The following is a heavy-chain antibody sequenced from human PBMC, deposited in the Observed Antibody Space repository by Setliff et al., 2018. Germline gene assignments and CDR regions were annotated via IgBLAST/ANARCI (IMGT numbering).Heavy chain of an antibody. Sequence: ASVKVSCKASGYTFTAYYMHWVRQAPGQGLEWMGIVHTGGGSASYAQKFQGRVTMTSDTSTSTVYLEMSSLRSDDTAVYYCARAGMAASNRKGVFEFWGQGTLVTVSS. D-gene: IGHD3-10*01. CDR2: VHTGGGSA. J-gene: IGHJ4*02. CDR1: GYTFTAYY. CDR3: ARAGMAASNRKGVFEF. V-gene: IGHV1-46*01.